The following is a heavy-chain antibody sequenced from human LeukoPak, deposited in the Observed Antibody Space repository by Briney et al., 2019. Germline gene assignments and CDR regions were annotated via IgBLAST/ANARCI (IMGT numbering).Heavy chain of an antibody. J-gene: IGHJ4*02. Sequence: PGASVKVSCEASGYTFSSYYMHWVRQAPGQGLEWMGIINPSGGSTTYAQEFQGRVTMTRDTSTSTVYMELSSLRSEDTAVYFCARSTRVIPEDYWGQGTLVTVSS. CDR2: INPSGGST. CDR1: GYTFSSYY. CDR3: ARSTRVIPEDY. V-gene: IGHV1-46*01. D-gene: IGHD2-21*01.